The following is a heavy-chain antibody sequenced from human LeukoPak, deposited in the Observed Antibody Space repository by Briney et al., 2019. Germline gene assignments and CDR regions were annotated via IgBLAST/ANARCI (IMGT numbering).Heavy chain of an antibody. V-gene: IGHV4-59*08. CDR1: GGSISSYY. CDR3: ARHPRYCSGGSCYSTNWFDP. D-gene: IGHD2-15*01. J-gene: IGHJ5*02. CDR2: VYYTGST. Sequence: SSETLSLTCTVSGGSISSYYWSWVRQPPGKGLEWIGFVYYTGSTNYSPSLKSRVTISVDTSKNQFSLKLSSVTAADTAVYYCARHPRYCSGGSCYSTNWFDPWGQGTLVTVSS.